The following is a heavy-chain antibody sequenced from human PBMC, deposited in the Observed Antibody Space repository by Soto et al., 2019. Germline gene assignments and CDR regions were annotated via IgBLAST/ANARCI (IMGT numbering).Heavy chain of an antibody. CDR1: GYTFRTYA. V-gene: IGHV1-3*01. J-gene: IGHJ4*02. Sequence: ASVKVSCKASGYTFRTYAMHWLRQAPGQRLEWMGWINGANDNTKYSEKFQGRLTISRDTSASTAYMELSNLRSEDTAVYYCARVWGSFQLSDYRGQGTLVPVSS. CDR2: INGANDNT. D-gene: IGHD3-16*01. CDR3: ARVWGSFQLSDY.